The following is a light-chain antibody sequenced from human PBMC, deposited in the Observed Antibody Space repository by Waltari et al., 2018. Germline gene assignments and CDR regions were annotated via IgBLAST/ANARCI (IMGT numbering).Light chain of an antibody. CDR3: QAWDSSTVV. CDR2: QDN. CDR1: NLGEKY. V-gene: IGLV3-1*01. Sequence: SYELTQPPSVSVSPGQTATITCSGDNLGEKYVCWYQKKPGQSPVVVIYQDNNRPSGTPERFSGSNSGNTATLTISGTQALDEADYYCQAWDSSTVVFGGGTKLTVL. J-gene: IGLJ3*02.